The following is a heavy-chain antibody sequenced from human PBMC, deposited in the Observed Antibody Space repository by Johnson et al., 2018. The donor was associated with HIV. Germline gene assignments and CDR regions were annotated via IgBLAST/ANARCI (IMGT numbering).Heavy chain of an antibody. CDR2: IKQDGSEK. CDR1: GFIFSSYW. J-gene: IGHJ3*02. CDR3: ARNSWGCSAGSRI. D-gene: IGHD2-15*01. V-gene: IGHV3-7*05. Sequence: VQLVESGGGWVKPGGSLRLSCAASGFIFSSYWMSWVRQAPGKGLERVAYIKQDGSEKYYVDSVKGRFTISRVNAKNSLYLKMNSLRAEDTAVYYCARNSWGCSAGSRIWGQGTMVTVSS.